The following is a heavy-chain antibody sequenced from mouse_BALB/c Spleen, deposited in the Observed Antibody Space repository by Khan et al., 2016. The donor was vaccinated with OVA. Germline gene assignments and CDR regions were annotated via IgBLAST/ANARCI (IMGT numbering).Heavy chain of an antibody. D-gene: IGHD2-3*01. Sequence: EVQLQESGPGLVNPSQSLSLTRTVTGYSITSDYAWNWIRQFPGNKLEWMGYINYSGSTNYNPALKSRISITRDTSKNQFFLQLNSVTTEDTATYYCARDGSRYNYAMDYWGQGTSVTVSS. V-gene: IGHV3-2*02. CDR1: GYSITSDYA. J-gene: IGHJ4*01. CDR3: ARDGSRYNYAMDY. CDR2: INYSGST.